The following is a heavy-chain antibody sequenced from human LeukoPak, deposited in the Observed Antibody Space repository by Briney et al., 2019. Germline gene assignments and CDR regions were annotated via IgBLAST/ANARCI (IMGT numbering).Heavy chain of an antibody. Sequence: PGGSLRLSCSASGFTFTYYAMHWVRQAPGKGLEWVAVIWYDGSNKYYADSVKGRFTISRDNSKNTLYLQMNSLRAEDTAVYYCARDCGRIVVVTYAFDIWGQGTMVTVSS. V-gene: IGHV3-33*08. CDR1: GFTFTYYA. CDR2: IWYDGSNK. CDR3: ARDCGRIVVVTYAFDI. J-gene: IGHJ3*02. D-gene: IGHD3-22*01.